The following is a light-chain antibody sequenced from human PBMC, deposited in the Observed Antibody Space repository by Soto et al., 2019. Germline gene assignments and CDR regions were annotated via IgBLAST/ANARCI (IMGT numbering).Light chain of an antibody. CDR2: EGS. V-gene: IGLV2-23*01. CDR1: SSGVENYNL. CDR3: SSYAGAVV. Sequence: QSALTQPASVSGSPGQSITLSCTRTSSGVENYNLVSWYQHRPGKAPKLIIYEGSQRPSGASDRFSGSKSGNTASLTISGLRAEDEADYYCSSYAGAVVFGGGTKVTVL. J-gene: IGLJ2*01.